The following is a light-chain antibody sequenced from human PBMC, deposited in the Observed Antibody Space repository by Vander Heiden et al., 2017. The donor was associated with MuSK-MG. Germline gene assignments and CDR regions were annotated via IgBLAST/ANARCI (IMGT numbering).Light chain of an antibody. J-gene: IGKJ4*01. CDR1: QSLSSN. Sequence: EILMTQSPATLSVSPGERATLSCRASQSLSSNLAWYQQKPGQAPRLLIYGASTRATGIPDRFSGSGSGTEFTLTISSLQSEDFGVYYCQQFNNWAPLTFGGGTKVEIK. CDR2: GAS. V-gene: IGKV3-15*01. CDR3: QQFNNWAPLT.